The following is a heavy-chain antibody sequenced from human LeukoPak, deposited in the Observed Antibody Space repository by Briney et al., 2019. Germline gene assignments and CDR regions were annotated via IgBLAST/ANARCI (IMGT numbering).Heavy chain of an antibody. CDR2: ISYDGSNK. CDR1: GFTFSSYG. J-gene: IGHJ4*01. V-gene: IGHV3-30*03. D-gene: IGHD1-26*01. Sequence: GRSLRLSCAASGFTFSSYGMHWVRQAPGKGLEWVAVISYDGSNKYYADSVKGRFTISRDNSKNTLYLQMNSLRAEDTSMYYCAIFSGTYYYYWGHGTLVTVSS. CDR3: AIFSGTYYYY.